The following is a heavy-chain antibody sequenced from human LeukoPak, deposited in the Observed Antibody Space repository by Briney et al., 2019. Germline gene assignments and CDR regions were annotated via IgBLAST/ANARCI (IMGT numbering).Heavy chain of an antibody. D-gene: IGHD3-22*01. CDR1: GFTFSTYG. Sequence: PGRSLRLSCTASGFTFSTYGMHWVRQAPGKGLEWVAGISYDGSKTYYGDSVKGRFTISRDNSRNTQSLQMNGLRAEDTAVYYCAKGGRGPDISGYFVDFWGQGTLVTVSS. J-gene: IGHJ4*02. V-gene: IGHV3-30*18. CDR2: ISYDGSKT. CDR3: AKGGRGPDISGYFVDF.